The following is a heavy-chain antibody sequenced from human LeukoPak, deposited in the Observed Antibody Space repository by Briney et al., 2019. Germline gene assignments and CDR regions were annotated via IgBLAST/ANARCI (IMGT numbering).Heavy chain of an antibody. J-gene: IGHJ5*01. CDR3: ARDLGYSSSWFWFDS. V-gene: IGHV3-21*01. Sequence: GGSLRLSCAASGFNFSTYSMNWVRQAPGEGLEWVSSISSSSSSIYYADSVKGRFTISRDNAKNSLFLQINSVIAEHRAVYYRARDLGYSSSWFWFDSWGQGTLVTVPS. CDR1: GFNFSTYS. D-gene: IGHD6-13*01. CDR2: ISSSSSSI.